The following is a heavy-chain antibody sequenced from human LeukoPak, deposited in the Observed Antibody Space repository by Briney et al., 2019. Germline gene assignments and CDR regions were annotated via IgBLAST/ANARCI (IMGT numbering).Heavy chain of an antibody. D-gene: IGHD2-2*01. CDR3: ANERVVPAATLDY. CDR2: ISYDGSNK. J-gene: IGHJ4*02. Sequence: GGSLRLSCAPSVVTFSSDGMHCGREAPGKGLEWGAVISYDGSNKYYADSVKGRFTISRDNSKNTLYMQMNSLRAEDTAVYYCANERVVPAATLDYWGQGTLVTVSS. CDR1: VVTFSSDG. V-gene: IGHV3-30*18.